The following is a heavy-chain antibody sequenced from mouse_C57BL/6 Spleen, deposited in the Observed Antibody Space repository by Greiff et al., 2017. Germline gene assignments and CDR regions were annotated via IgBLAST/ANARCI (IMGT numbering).Heavy chain of an antibody. J-gene: IGHJ3*01. V-gene: IGHV5-6*01. Sequence: EVKLLQSGAELVKPGASVKLSCTASGYTFTSYGMTWVRQSPDKRLEWVATISSGGGYTYYPESVKGRFTISRDNAMNTLYLQMSSLKSEDTAMSYCARDYYGGFAYWGQGALVTVST. D-gene: IGHD1-1*01. CDR3: ARDYYGGFAY. CDR1: GYTFTSYG. CDR2: ISSGGGYT.